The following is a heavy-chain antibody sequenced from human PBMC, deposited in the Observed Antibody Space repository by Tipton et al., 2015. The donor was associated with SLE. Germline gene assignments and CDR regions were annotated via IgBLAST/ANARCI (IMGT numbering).Heavy chain of an antibody. CDR2: IYYSGST. D-gene: IGHD3-9*01. J-gene: IGHJ3*02. Sequence: TLSLTCAVYGGSFSGYYWSWIRQPPGKGLEWIGYIYYSGSTYYNPSLKSRVTISVDTSKNQFSLKLSSVTAADTAVYYCASSFDSPGAFDIWGQGTMVTVSS. CDR3: ASSFDSPGAFDI. V-gene: IGHV4-59*08. CDR1: GGSFSGYY.